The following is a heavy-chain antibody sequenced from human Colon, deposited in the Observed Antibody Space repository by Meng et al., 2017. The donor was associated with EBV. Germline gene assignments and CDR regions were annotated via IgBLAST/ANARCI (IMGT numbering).Heavy chain of an antibody. V-gene: IGHV4-4*02. J-gene: IGHJ4*02. CDR1: GVSISSNIR. D-gene: IGHD1-26*01. Sequence: QVQRQDSGPALVKPSGTLSLTCGVSGVSISSNIRWTWVRQPPGKGLEWIGDIDDSGSTNYNPSLNSRISISLDKSKNHFSLKVNSVTAADTAVYYCARGKQDAWELLAYWGQGALVTVSS. CDR2: IDDSGST. CDR3: ARGKQDAWELLAY.